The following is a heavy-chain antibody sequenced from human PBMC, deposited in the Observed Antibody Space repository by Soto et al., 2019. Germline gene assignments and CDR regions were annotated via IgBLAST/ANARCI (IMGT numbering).Heavy chain of an antibody. CDR1: GDTFNFYT. CDR2: FNPILSFS. V-gene: IGHV1-69*02. CDR3: ATSFGSGSRAFDY. J-gene: IGHJ4*02. D-gene: IGHD3-10*01. Sequence: QVQLVQSGAEAKKPGSSVKVSCKASGDTFNFYTINWVRQAPGLGLEWMGRFNPILSFSNSALKFQGRVTLTADKSTSTAYMVRSSLRSEDTAIYYCATSFGSGSRAFDYWGQGALVTVSS.